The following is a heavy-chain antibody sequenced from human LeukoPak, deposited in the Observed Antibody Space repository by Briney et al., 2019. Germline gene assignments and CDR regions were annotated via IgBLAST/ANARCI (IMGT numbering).Heavy chain of an antibody. Sequence: GGSLRLSCAASGFTFSSYGMHWVRQAPGKGLEWVAVISYDGSNKYYADSVKGRFTISRDNSKNTLYLQMTSLRAEDTAVYYCAKGPRAVADLGIRPYYFDYWGQGTLVTVSS. CDR2: ISYDGSNK. CDR3: AKGPRAVADLGIRPYYFDY. V-gene: IGHV3-30*18. J-gene: IGHJ4*02. D-gene: IGHD6-19*01. CDR1: GFTFSSYG.